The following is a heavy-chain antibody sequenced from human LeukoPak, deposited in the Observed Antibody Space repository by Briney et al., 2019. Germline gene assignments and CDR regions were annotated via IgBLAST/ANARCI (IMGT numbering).Heavy chain of an antibody. D-gene: IGHD3-22*01. CDR3: ARGVGTPTYYYDSSGYQPGWFDP. J-gene: IGHJ5*02. CDR1: GGTFSSYA. CDR2: IIPIFGTA. V-gene: IGHV1-69*05. Sequence: SVKVSCKASGGTFSSYAISWVRQAPGQGLEWMGGIIPIFGTANYAQKFQGRVTITTDESTSTAYMELSSLRSEDTAVYYCARGVGTPTYYYDSSGYQPGWFDPWGQGTLVTVSS.